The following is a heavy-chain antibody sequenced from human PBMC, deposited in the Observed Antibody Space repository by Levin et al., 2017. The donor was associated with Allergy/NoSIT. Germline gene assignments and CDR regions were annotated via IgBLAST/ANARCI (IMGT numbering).Heavy chain of an antibody. D-gene: IGHD3-10*01. V-gene: IGHV3-9*01. CDR3: ARVNIGIPDAFDI. CDR1: GFTFDDYA. CDR2: ISWNSGSI. J-gene: IGHJ3*02. Sequence: GGSLRLSCAASGFTFDDYAMNWVRQAPGKGLEWISGISWNSGSIGYADSVKGRFTISRDNAKNSLYLQMNSLRTEDTALYYCARVNIGIPDAFDIWGQGTMVTVSS.